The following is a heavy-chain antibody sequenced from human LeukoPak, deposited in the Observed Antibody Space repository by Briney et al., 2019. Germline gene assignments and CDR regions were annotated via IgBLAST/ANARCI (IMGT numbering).Heavy chain of an antibody. V-gene: IGHV3-48*03. CDR2: INSGGTII. CDR3: ARDWFAD. CDR1: GFTFSSNE. J-gene: IGHJ4*02. Sequence: GGSLRLSCAAAGFTFSSNEMNWVRQAPGKGLEWVSYINSGGTIIYYADSVKGRFTISRDNAKNSLYLQMNSLRAEDTAIYYCARDWFADWGQGTLVIVSS.